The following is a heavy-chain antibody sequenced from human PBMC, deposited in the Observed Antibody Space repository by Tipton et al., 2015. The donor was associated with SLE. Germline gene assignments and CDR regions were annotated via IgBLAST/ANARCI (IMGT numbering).Heavy chain of an antibody. CDR3: ATGTYYYSFDI. D-gene: IGHD1-26*01. CDR1: GGIVNTQS. V-gene: IGHV1-69*06. J-gene: IGHJ3*02. CDR2: IIPLFGRP. Sequence: QLVQSGAEVKKPGSSVKVSCKASGGIVNTQSISWLRQAPGQGLEWLGGIIPLFGRPTYAQKLRAGVTITADTSTNTVFLALSSLRSADTALFYCATGTYYYSFDIWGQGTVVTVS.